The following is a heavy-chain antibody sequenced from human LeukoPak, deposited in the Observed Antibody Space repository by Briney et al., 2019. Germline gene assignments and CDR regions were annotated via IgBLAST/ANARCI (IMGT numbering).Heavy chain of an antibody. V-gene: IGHV4-4*02. CDR2: IYHSGNT. D-gene: IGHD3-22*01. Sequence: PSETLSLTCAVSGGSISSSNWWSWVRQPPGKGLEWIGEIYHSGNTNYNPSLKSRVTISVDKSKNQFSLKLSSVTAADTAVYYCARHARPDYYDSSGSPDIWGQGTMVTVSS. CDR3: ARHARPDYYDSSGSPDI. J-gene: IGHJ3*02. CDR1: GGSISSSNW.